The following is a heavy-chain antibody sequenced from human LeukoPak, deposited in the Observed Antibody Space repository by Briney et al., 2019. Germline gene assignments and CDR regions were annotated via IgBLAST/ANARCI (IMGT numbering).Heavy chain of an antibody. CDR3: SRDKGSYPSFDY. D-gene: IGHD1-26*01. CDR1: GFTLSSYA. Sequence: GGSLRLSCAASGFTLSSYAMSWVRQAPGKGLEWVANIKQDGSERYYVDSVKGRFTISRDNAKKSLYLQMNSLRADDTAVYYCSRDKGSYPSFDYWGQGTLVTVSS. J-gene: IGHJ4*02. V-gene: IGHV3-7*01. CDR2: IKQDGSER.